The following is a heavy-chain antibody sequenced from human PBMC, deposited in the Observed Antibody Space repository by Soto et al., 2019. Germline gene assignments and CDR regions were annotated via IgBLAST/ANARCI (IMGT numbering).Heavy chain of an antibody. CDR3: TTDSTHSFCDGGPCYSVQTKILDS. CDR1: GFTFGNAW. Sequence: PGGSLRLSCAASGFTFGNAWMSWARQAPGKGLEWVGRIKSKIVGGTTDYTAPVKARFTISRADSKTTMYPQMNSLITEDTAVYYCTTDSTHSFCDGGPCYSVQTKILDSWGQGTMVTVSS. CDR2: IKSKIVGGTT. J-gene: IGHJ4*02. V-gene: IGHV3-15*07. D-gene: IGHD2-15*01.